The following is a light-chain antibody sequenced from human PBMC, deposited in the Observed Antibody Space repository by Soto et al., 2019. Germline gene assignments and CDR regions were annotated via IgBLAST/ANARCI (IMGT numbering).Light chain of an antibody. J-gene: IGKJ5*01. V-gene: IGKV3-15*01. Sequence: EIVMTQSPATLSVSPGERVTLSCRASQSINNKVAWYQQKPGQAPRLLIYGASTRATGISARFSGSGSGTELTLTIRSLQSEDFAVYYCQQYNNWPPITCGQGTRREIK. CDR1: QSINNK. CDR2: GAS. CDR3: QQYNNWPPIT.